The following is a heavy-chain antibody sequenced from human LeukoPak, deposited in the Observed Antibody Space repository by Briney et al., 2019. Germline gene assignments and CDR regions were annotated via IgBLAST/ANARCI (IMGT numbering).Heavy chain of an antibody. V-gene: IGHV3-48*02. CDR2: ISSSSTTI. D-gene: IGHD3-10*01. J-gene: IGHJ4*02. CDR1: GFTFSSYS. CDR3: ARNRNYYGSGSSDY. Sequence: PGGSLRLSCAASGFTFSSYSMNWVRQAPGKGLERVSYISSSSTTIYYADSVKGRFTISRDNAKKSLYLQMNSLRDEDTAVYYCARNRNYYGSGSSDYWGQGTLVTVSS.